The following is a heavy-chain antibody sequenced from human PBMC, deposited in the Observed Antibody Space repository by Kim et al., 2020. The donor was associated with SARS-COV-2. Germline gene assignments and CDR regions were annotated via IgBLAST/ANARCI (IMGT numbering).Heavy chain of an antibody. Sequence: ASVKVSCKASGYIFSTYGFSWVRQAPGQGLELLGWISARAGYAHYAQKVQGRVTMTTDTSTNTAYMELWSLRSDDTAMYYCARGAYGDVSFHYWGQGTLV. J-gene: IGHJ4*02. V-gene: IGHV1-18*04. CDR1: GYIFSTYG. D-gene: IGHD4-17*01. CDR3: ARGAYGDVSFHY. CDR2: ISARAGYA.